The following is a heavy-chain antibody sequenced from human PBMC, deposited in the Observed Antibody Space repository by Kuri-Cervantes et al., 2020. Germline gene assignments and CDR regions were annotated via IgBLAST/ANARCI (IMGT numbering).Heavy chain of an antibody. CDR3: AREGIAVAGTFDY. V-gene: IGHV3-30-3*01. Sequence: GESLKISCAASGFTFSSYAMHWVRQAPGKGLEWVAVISYDGSNKYYADSVKGRFTISRDNSKNTLCLQMNSLRAEDTAVYYCAREGIAVAGTFDYWGQGTLVTVSS. J-gene: IGHJ4*02. CDR2: ISYDGSNK. CDR1: GFTFSSYA. D-gene: IGHD6-19*01.